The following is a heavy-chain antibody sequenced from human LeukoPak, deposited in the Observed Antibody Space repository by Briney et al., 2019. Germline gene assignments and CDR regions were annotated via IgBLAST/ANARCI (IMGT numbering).Heavy chain of an antibody. D-gene: IGHD2-21*01. CDR3: ARVEYCGGDCYSHAFDI. Sequence: ASVKVSCEASGGTFSSYAISWVRQAPGQGLEWMGGIIPIFGTANYAQKFQGRVTITTDESTSTAYMELSSLRSEDTAVYYCARVEYCGGDCYSHAFDIWGQGTMVTVSS. CDR2: IIPIFGTA. CDR1: GGTFSSYA. J-gene: IGHJ3*02. V-gene: IGHV1-69*05.